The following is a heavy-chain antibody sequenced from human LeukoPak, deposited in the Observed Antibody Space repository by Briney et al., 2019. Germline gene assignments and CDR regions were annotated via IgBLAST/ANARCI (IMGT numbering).Heavy chain of an antibody. Sequence: GGSLRLSCIASGFTFTNFAMNWVRQAPGKGLEWVSAVSGGSENAHYADSVRGRFTISRDNLKNMVLLQMSNLRVEDTATYYCARPAYYDFWSGYSTYFDYWGQGTLVTVSS. J-gene: IGHJ4*02. CDR1: GFTFTNFA. CDR2: VSGGSENA. CDR3: ARPAYYDFWSGYSTYFDY. D-gene: IGHD3-3*01. V-gene: IGHV3-23*01.